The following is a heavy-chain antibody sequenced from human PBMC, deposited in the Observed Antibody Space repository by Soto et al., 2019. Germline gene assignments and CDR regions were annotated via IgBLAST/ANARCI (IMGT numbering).Heavy chain of an antibody. CDR3: ARGARDIVVVVAANHAFDI. CDR2: INHSGST. CDR1: GGSFSGYY. J-gene: IGHJ3*02. V-gene: IGHV4-34*01. Sequence: QVQLQQWGAGLLKPSETLSLTCAVYGGSFSGYYWSWIRQPPGKGLEWIGEINHSGSTNYNPSLKSRVTIAVETSKNQFSLKLSSVTAADTAVYYCARGARDIVVVVAANHAFDIWGQGTMVTVSS. D-gene: IGHD2-15*01.